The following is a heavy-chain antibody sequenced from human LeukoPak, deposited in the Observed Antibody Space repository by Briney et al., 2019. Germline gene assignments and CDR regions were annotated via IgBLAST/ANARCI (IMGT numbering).Heavy chain of an antibody. Sequence: SETLSLTCTVSGGSISSYYWSWIRQPPGKGLEWIGYVYYSGNTNYNPSLKSRVTISVDTSKNQFSLKLSSVTAADTAVYYCARSFGDILTGYYPNWFDPWGQGTLVTVSS. V-gene: IGHV4-59*01. CDR2: VYYSGNT. J-gene: IGHJ5*02. CDR1: GGSISSYY. CDR3: ARSFGDILTGYYPNWFDP. D-gene: IGHD3-9*01.